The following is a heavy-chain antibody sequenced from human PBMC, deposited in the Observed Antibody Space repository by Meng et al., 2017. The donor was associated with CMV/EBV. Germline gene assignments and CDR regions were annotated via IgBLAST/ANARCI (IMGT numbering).Heavy chain of an antibody. D-gene: IGHD3-22*01. CDR2: TYNRYKWYN. CDR3: SSDVASYYYDSTVCPNLYYYYGMGV. CDR1: GDSVSSASAA. J-gene: IGHJ6*02. Sequence: QTPSPSCALSGDSVSSASAASNGIRQSPSRGLAWLGGTYNRYKWYNDYAVSVKSRTTINPDTSTNQFSLQLISVTPEDTAVYYFSSDVASYYYDSTVCPNLYYYYGMGVWGQGTTVTVSS. V-gene: IGHV6-1*01.